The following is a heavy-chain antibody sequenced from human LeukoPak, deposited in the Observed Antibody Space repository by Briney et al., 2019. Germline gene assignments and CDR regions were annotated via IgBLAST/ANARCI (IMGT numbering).Heavy chain of an antibody. J-gene: IGHJ4*02. D-gene: IGHD2-21*02. V-gene: IGHV5-51*01. CDR1: GYSFTSYW. CDR2: IYPGDSDT. CDR3: ARGRDIVVVTAILGGYYFDY. Sequence: GESLKISCKGSGYSFTSYWIGWVRQMPGEGLEWMGIIYPGDSDTRYSPSFQGQVTISADKSISTAYLQWSSLKASDTAMYYCARGRDIVVVTAILGGYYFDYWGQGTLVTVSS.